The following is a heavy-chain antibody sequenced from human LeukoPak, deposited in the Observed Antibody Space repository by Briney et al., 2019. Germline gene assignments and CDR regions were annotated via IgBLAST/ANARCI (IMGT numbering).Heavy chain of an antibody. Sequence: GGSLRLSCAASGFTFSTYGMHWVRQAPGKWLEWVAVIWYDGSIKYYADSVKGRFTFSRDNSKSTMYLQMNSLRAEDTAVYYCARIACTGGNCKPYYYYGLDVWGQGTTVTVSS. CDR2: IWYDGSIK. J-gene: IGHJ6*02. CDR1: GFTFSTYG. CDR3: ARIACTGGNCKPYYYYGLDV. V-gene: IGHV3-33*01. D-gene: IGHD2-8*02.